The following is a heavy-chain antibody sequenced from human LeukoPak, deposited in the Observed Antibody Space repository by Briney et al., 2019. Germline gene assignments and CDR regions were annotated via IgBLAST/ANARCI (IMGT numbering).Heavy chain of an antibody. J-gene: IGHJ4*02. CDR2: ISSSSSYI. CDR3: AKDFGEYSSSYN. D-gene: IGHD6-6*01. V-gene: IGHV3-21*04. Sequence: GGSLRLSRAASGFTFSSYSMNWVRQAPGKGLEWVSSISSSSSYIYYADSVKGRFTISRDNSKNTLYLQMNSLRAEDTAVYYCAKDFGEYSSSYNWGQGTLVTVSS. CDR1: GFTFSSYS.